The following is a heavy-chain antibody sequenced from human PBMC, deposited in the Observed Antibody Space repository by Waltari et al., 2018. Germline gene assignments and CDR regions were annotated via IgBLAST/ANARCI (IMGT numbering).Heavy chain of an antibody. Sequence: QVQLVESGGGVVQPGRSLRLSCAASGFTFSSYAMHWVRQAPGKGLEWVAVISYDGSNKYYADSVKGRFTISRDNSKNTLYLQMNSLRAEDTAVYYCARLPQVREHDYWGQGTLVTVSS. D-gene: IGHD3-10*01. CDR2: ISYDGSNK. CDR1: GFTFSSYA. J-gene: IGHJ4*02. V-gene: IGHV3-30*01. CDR3: ARLPQVREHDY.